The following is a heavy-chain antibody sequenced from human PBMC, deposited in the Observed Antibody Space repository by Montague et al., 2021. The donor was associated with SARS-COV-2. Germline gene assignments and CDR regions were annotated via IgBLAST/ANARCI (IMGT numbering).Heavy chain of an antibody. D-gene: IGHD2-8*01. J-gene: IGHJ4*02. CDR3: ARQSRFCPNALCYAFGY. CDR1: GGSISSSSYY. V-gene: IGHV4-39*01. Sequence: SETLSLTCTVSGGSISSSSYYWGWIRQPPGKGLEWIGNIYYSGSTYYNSSLQSRVTISVDTSKNQFSLRLRSVTAADTSVYYCARQSRFCPNALCYAFGYWGQGTLATVSS. CDR2: IYYSGST.